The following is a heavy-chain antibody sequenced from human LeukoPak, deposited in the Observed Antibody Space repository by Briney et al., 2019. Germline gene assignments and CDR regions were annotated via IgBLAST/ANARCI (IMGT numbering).Heavy chain of an antibody. CDR3: ARRAGGYSHPYDY. V-gene: IGHV3-53*01. Sequence: GGSLRLSCAVSGFTVSGNYMSWVRQAPGNGLEWVPLIYSGGTTYYADSVKGRFTISRDNSKNTLYLQMNSLRAEDTAVYYCARRAGGYSHPYDYWGQGILVTVSS. D-gene: IGHD4-23*01. J-gene: IGHJ4*02. CDR2: IYSGGTT. CDR1: GFTVSGNY.